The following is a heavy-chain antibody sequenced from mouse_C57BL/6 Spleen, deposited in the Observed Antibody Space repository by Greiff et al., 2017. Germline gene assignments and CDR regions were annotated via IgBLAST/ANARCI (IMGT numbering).Heavy chain of an antibody. V-gene: IGHV1-42*01. CDR1: GYSFTGYY. CDR2: INPSTGGT. CDR3: ARYYYGSSSFAY. Sequence: VKLQQSGPELVKPGASVKISCKASGYSFTGYYMNWVKQSPEKSLEWIGEINPSTGGTTYNQKFKAKATLTVDKSSRTAYMQLNRLTSEDSAVYYCARYYYGSSSFAYWGQGTLVTVSA. D-gene: IGHD1-1*01. J-gene: IGHJ3*01.